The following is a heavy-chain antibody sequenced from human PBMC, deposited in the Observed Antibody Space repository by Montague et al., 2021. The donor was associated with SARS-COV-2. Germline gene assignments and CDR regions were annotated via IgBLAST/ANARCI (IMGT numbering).Heavy chain of an antibody. V-gene: IGHV4-34*01. J-gene: IGHJ4*02. CDR3: ASYSVPRGESSLFRRKVPHYYFDS. CDR2: INPSGSP. CDR1: GGSFSGFS. D-gene: IGHD2-15*01. Sequence: SETLPLTCAVSGGSFSGFSWNWIRQPPGKGLQWIGEINPSGSPNYTPSLKSRVTISADTSKNLFSLKLSSVTAADTGLYYCASYSVPRGESSLFRRKVPHYYFDSWGQGALVTVSS.